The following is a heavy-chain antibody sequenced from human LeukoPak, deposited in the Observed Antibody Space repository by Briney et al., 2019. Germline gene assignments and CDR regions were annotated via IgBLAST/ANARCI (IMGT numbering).Heavy chain of an antibody. V-gene: IGHV4-34*01. CDR3: ARVGSGIAAAGSYYYMDV. CDR2: INHSGGT. D-gene: IGHD6-13*01. J-gene: IGHJ6*03. Sequence: PSETLSLTCAVYGGSFSGYYWSWIRQPPGKGLEWIGEINHSGGTNYNPSLKSRVTISVDTSKNQFSLKLSSVTAADTAVYYCARVGSGIAAAGSYYYMDVWGKGTTVTVSS. CDR1: GGSFSGYY.